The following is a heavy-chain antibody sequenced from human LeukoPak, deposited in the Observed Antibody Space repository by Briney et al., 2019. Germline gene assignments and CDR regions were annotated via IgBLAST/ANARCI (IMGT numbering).Heavy chain of an antibody. D-gene: IGHD4-17*01. CDR3: ARSTVPYYFDY. J-gene: IGHJ4*01. V-gene: IGHV4-31*03. CDR2: IYYSGNT. Sequence: SQTLSLTCTVSGVSISSGGYYWSWIRQRPGKDLEWIGYIYYSGNTYYNPSLKSRVTISVDTSKNQFSLKLNAVTAADTAVYYCARSTVPYYFDYWGRGTLVTVSS. CDR1: GVSISSGGYY.